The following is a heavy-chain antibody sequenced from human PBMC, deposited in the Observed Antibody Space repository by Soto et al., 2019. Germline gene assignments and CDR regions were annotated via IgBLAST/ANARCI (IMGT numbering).Heavy chain of an antibody. Sequence: EVQLVESGGGLVQPGESLKLSCATSGFTFSGCVMHWVRQASGKGLEWVGHIRNKANNYAAAYAGSLKGRFTISRDDSKNTAYLQMDALKTEDAAVYYCARSYGDDYYFGLDVWGQGTTVTVSS. CDR2: IRNKANNYAA. CDR1: GFTFSGCV. CDR3: ARSYGDDYYFGLDV. V-gene: IGHV3-73*02. J-gene: IGHJ6*02. D-gene: IGHD4-17*01.